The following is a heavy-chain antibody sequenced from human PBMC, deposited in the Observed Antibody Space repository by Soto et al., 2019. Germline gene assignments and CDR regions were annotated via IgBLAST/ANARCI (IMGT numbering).Heavy chain of an antibody. V-gene: IGHV3-23*01. Sequence: GGSLRLSCAASGFTFSSYAMSWVRQAPGEGLEWVSAISGSGGSTYYADSVKGRFTISRDNSKNTLYLQMNSLRAEDTAVYYCAKDRLYYDILTGHYRPLYYFDYWGQGTLVTVSS. J-gene: IGHJ4*02. CDR2: ISGSGGST. CDR1: GFTFSSYA. D-gene: IGHD3-9*01. CDR3: AKDRLYYDILTGHYRPLYYFDY.